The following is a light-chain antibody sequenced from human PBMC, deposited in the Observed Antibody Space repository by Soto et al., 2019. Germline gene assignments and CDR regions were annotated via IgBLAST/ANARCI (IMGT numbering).Light chain of an antibody. Sequence: EMVMTQSPATVSGSPWVRATLSCRASQSISDTLAWYQQKPGQAPRLLIHGASTRAPGIPDRFSGSGSGTDFTLTISRLETEDFAVYYCQQYGSSRTFGQGTKVDIK. CDR1: QSISDT. CDR3: QQYGSSRT. V-gene: IGKV3-20*01. CDR2: GAS. J-gene: IGKJ1*01.